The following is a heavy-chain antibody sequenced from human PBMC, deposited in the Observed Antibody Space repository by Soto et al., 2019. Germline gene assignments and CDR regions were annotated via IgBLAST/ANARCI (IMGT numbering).Heavy chain of an antibody. CDR3: ARDRGRGCSSTSCYTSLFPDY. CDR2: ISSSSSYI. Sequence: EVQLVESGGGLVKPGGSLRLSCAASGFTFSSYSMNWVRQAPGKGLEWVSSISSSSSYIYYADSVKGRFTISRDNAKNSLYLQMNSLRAEDTAVYYCARDRGRGCSSTSCYTSLFPDYWGQGTLVTVSS. CDR1: GFTFSSYS. D-gene: IGHD2-2*02. J-gene: IGHJ4*02. V-gene: IGHV3-21*01.